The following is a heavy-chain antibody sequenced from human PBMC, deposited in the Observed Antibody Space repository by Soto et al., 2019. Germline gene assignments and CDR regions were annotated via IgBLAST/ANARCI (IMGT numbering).Heavy chain of an antibody. D-gene: IGHD2-15*01. CDR3: VRRRGPETIGYCSGGSCPAKWFDP. CDR1: GGSISSSSYY. J-gene: IGHJ5*02. V-gene: IGHV4-39*01. CDR2: IYYSGST. Sequence: SETLSLTCTVSGGSISSSSYYWGWIRQPPGKGQEWIGSIYYSGSTYYNQSLKSRVTISVDTSKKQITMKMSSVTSADTAVYYCVRRRGPETIGYCSGGSCPAKWFDPWGQGTLVT.